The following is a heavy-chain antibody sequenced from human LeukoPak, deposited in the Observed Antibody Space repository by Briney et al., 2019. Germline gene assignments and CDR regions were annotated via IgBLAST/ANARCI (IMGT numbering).Heavy chain of an antibody. J-gene: IGHJ4*02. V-gene: IGHV5-51*01. CDR2: IYPGDSDT. Sequence: GEPLKISGKGSGYSFTSYWIGWVRQMPGKVLEWMGIIYPGDSDTRYSPSFQCQVTISADKSISTAYLQWSSLKASDTAMYYCARRKPSGYSSSWHEGYYFDYWGQGTLVTVSS. CDR1: GYSFTSYW. CDR3: ARRKPSGYSSSWHEGYYFDY. D-gene: IGHD6-13*01.